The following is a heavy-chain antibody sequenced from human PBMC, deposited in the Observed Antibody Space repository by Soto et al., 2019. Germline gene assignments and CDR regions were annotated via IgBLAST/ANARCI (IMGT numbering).Heavy chain of an antibody. CDR3: ARAGMEVAAAGKFDY. CDR1: GGSVSSGSYY. D-gene: IGHD6-13*01. Sequence: SETLSLTCTVSGGSVSSGSYYWSWIRQPPGKGLEWIGYIYYSGSTNYNPSLKSRVTISVDTSKNQFSLKLSSVSAADTAMYYCARAGMEVAAAGKFDYWGQGTLVTVSS. CDR2: IYYSGST. J-gene: IGHJ4*02. V-gene: IGHV4-61*01.